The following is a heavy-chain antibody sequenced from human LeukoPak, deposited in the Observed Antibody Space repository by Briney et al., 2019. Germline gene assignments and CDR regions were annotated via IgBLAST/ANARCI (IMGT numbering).Heavy chain of an antibody. V-gene: IGHV4-4*07. CDR2: IYTSGST. Sequence: SETLSLTCTVSGGSISSYYWSRIRQPAGKGLEWIGRIYTSGSTNYNPSLKSRVTMSVDTSKNQFSLRLSSVTAADTAVYYCAKLDLGSSSSRYYYMDVWGKGTTVTVSS. J-gene: IGHJ6*03. CDR1: GGSISSYY. CDR3: AKLDLGSSSSRYYYMDV. D-gene: IGHD6-6*01.